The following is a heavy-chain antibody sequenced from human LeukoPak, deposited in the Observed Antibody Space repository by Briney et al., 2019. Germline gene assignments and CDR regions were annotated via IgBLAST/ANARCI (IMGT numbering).Heavy chain of an antibody. Sequence: SETLSLTCTVSGGSISSYYWTWIRQPPGKELEGIGYIYKSGSTNYNPSLQRRFSMSVDTSNTQISLKLSSVTAADTAVYYCARRATTGPPYYFDYWGQGTLVTVSS. V-gene: IGHV4-59*08. D-gene: IGHD1-26*01. CDR1: GGSISSYY. J-gene: IGHJ4*02. CDR3: ARRATTGPPYYFDY. CDR2: IYKSGST.